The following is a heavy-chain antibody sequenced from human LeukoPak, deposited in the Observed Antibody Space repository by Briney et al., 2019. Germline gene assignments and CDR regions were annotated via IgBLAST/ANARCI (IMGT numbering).Heavy chain of an antibody. D-gene: IGHD2-2*01. CDR2: ISSSSSYI. CDR1: GFTFSSYS. V-gene: IGHV3-21*01. Sequence: GGSLRLSCAASGFTFSSYSMNWVRQAPGKGLEWDSSISSSSSYIYYTDSVKGRFTISRDNAKNSLYLQMNSLRAEDTAVYYCARNPGIVVVPAATPGGYFDYWGQGTLVTVSS. J-gene: IGHJ4*02. CDR3: ARNPGIVVVPAATPGGYFDY.